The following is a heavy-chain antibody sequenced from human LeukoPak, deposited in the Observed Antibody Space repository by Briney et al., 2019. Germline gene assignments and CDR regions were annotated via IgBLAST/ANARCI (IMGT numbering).Heavy chain of an antibody. J-gene: IGHJ6*03. Sequence: SCKASGYSFTSYYMHWVRQAPGKGLEWVAYIQNDGSNEQYADSVKGRFSISRDSSKNILYLQMNSLRAEDTAVYYCAKDRCSNGIGCYYYYMDVWGKGTTVTISS. D-gene: IGHD2-8*01. CDR2: IQNDGSNE. V-gene: IGHV3-30*02. CDR1: GYSFTSYY. CDR3: AKDRCSNGIGCYYYYMDV.